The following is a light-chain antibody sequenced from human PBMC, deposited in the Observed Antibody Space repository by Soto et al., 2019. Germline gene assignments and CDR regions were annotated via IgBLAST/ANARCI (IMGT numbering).Light chain of an antibody. CDR2: SAS. CDR3: QQGYAFPGT. V-gene: IGKV1-39*01. Sequence: DIQMTQSPSSLSASVGDRVTITCRASQSIGTNVNWYQQKLGKAPELLIYSASSLETGVPPRFSGSGSGSDFTLTINSVPPEDGATFYCQQGYAFPGTFGQGTKVQIK. J-gene: IGKJ2*01. CDR1: QSIGTN.